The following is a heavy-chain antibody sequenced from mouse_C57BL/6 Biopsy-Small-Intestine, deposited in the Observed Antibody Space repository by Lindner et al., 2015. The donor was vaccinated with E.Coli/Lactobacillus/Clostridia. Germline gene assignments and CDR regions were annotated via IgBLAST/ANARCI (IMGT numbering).Heavy chain of an antibody. CDR1: GFTFSDYG. J-gene: IGHJ3*01. V-gene: IGHV5-17*01. Sequence: VQLQESGGGLVKPGGSLKLSCAASGFTFSDYGMHWVRQAPEKGLEWVAYISSDSSTIYYADTVKGRFTISRDNAKNTLFLQMTSLRSEDTAMYYCARDYLGWFACWGQGTLVTVSA. D-gene: IGHD2-4*01. CDR3: ARDYLGWFAC. CDR2: ISSDSSTI.